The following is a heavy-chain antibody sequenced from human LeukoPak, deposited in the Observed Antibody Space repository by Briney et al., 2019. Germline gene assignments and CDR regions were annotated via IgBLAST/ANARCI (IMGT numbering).Heavy chain of an antibody. CDR3: AKVDRGGSYTGEK. J-gene: IGHJ4*02. CDR2: IWYDGSNK. V-gene: IGHV3-33*06. CDR1: GFNFGTFA. D-gene: IGHD1-26*01. Sequence: GGSLRLSCEAFGFNFGTFAMHWVRQAPGEGLEWLAIIWYDGSNKHYSDSVKGRFTISRDNSKNTLYLQMNSLRAEDTAVYYCAKVDRGGSYTGEKWGQGTLVTVSS.